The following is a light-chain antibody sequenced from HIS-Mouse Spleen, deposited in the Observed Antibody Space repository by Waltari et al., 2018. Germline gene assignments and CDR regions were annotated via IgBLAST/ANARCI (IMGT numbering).Light chain of an antibody. CDR2: EVR. CDR1: SSYVGGSNY. Sequence: QSALTQPASVSGSPGQSITISCTGPSSYVGGSNYVSWYQQHPGKAPKLMIYEVRNRPSGVSNRFSGSKSGNTASLTISGLQAEDEADYYCSSYTSSSTYVVFGGGTKLTVL. CDR3: SSYTSSSTYVV. V-gene: IGLV2-14*01. J-gene: IGLJ2*01.